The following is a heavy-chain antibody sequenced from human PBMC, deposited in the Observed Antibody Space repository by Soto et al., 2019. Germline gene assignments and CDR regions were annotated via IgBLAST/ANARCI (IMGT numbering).Heavy chain of an antibody. CDR3: ARDRPRGWEDYYGMDV. V-gene: IGHV4-61*01. J-gene: IGHJ6*02. D-gene: IGHD1-26*01. CDR2: IYFTGST. CDR1: GDSVSSDNYY. Sequence: SETLSLTCTVSGDSVSSDNYYWSWSRQPPGKGLEWIGYIYFTGSTNYNPSLKSRVTISLDTSKNQFSLKLRSVTAADTAVYYCARDRPRGWEDYYGMDVWGQGTTVTVSS.